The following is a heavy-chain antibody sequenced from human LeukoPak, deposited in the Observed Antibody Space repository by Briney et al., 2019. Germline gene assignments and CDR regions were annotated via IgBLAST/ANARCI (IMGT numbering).Heavy chain of an antibody. CDR3: ARPYYDSSGYRLDY. CDR1: GFTFSSYA. V-gene: IGHV3-30*04. J-gene: IGHJ4*02. Sequence: PGRSLRLSCAASGFTFSSYAMHWVRQAPGKGLEWVALISYDGNNKYNEDSVKGRFTISRDNSKNTLYLQMNSLRADDTAVYYCARPYYDSSGYRLDYWGQGTLVTVSS. CDR2: ISYDGNNK. D-gene: IGHD3-22*01.